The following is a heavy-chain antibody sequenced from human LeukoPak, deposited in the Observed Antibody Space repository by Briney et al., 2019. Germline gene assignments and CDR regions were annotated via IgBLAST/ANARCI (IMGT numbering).Heavy chain of an antibody. CDR2: IYHSGST. Sequence: SETLSLTCTVSGGSISSGGYSWSWIRQPPGKGLEWIGYIYHSGSTYYNPSLKSRVTISVDRSKDQFSLKLSSVTAADTAVYYCARTSIAARRANAFDIWGQGTMVTVSS. V-gene: IGHV4-30-2*01. CDR1: GGSISSGGYS. J-gene: IGHJ3*02. D-gene: IGHD6-6*01. CDR3: ARTSIAARRANAFDI.